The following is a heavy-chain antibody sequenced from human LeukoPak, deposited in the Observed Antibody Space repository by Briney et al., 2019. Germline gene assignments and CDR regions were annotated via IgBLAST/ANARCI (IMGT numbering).Heavy chain of an antibody. CDR1: GYTFTGYY. J-gene: IGHJ4*02. D-gene: IGHD5-18*01. CDR2: INPNSGRT. V-gene: IGHV1-2*02. Sequence: ASVKVSCEASGYTFTGYYMHWVRQAPGQGLEWMGWINPNSGRTNYAQKFQGRVTMTGDTSISTAYMELTRLTSDDTAVYYCARVYYSYGYDQYYFDYWGQGTLVTVSS. CDR3: ARVYYSYGYDQYYFDY.